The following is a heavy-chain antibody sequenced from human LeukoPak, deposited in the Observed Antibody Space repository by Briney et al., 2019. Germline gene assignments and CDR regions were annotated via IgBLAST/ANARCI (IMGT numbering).Heavy chain of an antibody. CDR2: IYYRGST. D-gene: IGHD5-24*01. V-gene: IGHV4-59*01. Sequence: SETLSLTCAVYGGSFSGYYWSWIRQPPGKGLEWIGYIYYRGSTNYNPSLKSRVTISVDTSRNQFSLKLTSVTAADTAVYYCARVVGDGYSDYWGQGTLVTVSS. CDR3: ARVVGDGYSDY. CDR1: GGSFSGYY. J-gene: IGHJ4*02.